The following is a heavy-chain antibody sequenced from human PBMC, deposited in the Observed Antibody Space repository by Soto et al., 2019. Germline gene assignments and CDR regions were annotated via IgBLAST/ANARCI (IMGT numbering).Heavy chain of an antibody. Sequence: SVKVSFKASGGTFSSYTISWVRQAPGQGLEWMGRIIPILGIANYAQKFQGRVTITADKSTSTAYMELSSLRSEDTAVYYCAMEYCSATSCYKDYWGQGTLVTVSS. CDR3: AMEYCSATSCYKDY. V-gene: IGHV1-69*02. J-gene: IGHJ4*02. D-gene: IGHD2-2*02. CDR2: IIPILGIA. CDR1: GGTFSSYT.